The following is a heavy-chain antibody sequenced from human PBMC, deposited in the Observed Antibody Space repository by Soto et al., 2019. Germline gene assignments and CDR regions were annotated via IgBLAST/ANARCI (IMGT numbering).Heavy chain of an antibody. CDR3: ARDRWSYYGSGSYYYYYYGMDV. CDR2: IYYSGST. Sequence: PETLSLTCTVSGGSISRYYWSWIRQPPGKGLEWIGYIYYSGSTNYNPSLKSRVTISVDTSKNQFSLKLSSVTAADTAVYYCARDRWSYYGSGSYYYYYYGMDVWGQGTTVT. V-gene: IGHV4-59*01. D-gene: IGHD3-10*01. J-gene: IGHJ6*02. CDR1: GGSISRYY.